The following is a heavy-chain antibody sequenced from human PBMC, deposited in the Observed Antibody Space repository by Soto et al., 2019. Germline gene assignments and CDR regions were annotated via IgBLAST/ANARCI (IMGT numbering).Heavy chain of an antibody. CDR2: IYSSGTT. J-gene: IGHJ5*02. CDR3: ARAWTATAGWANWFDL. V-gene: IGHV4-31*03. Sequence: QVQLQESGPGLVEPSQTLSLTCTVSGGSISGGGYYWSWIRQHPGKGLEWIGYIYSSGTTYYNPPLQRRLTISVDTSKPQLSLKLSSVTAADTAVYYCARAWTATAGWANWFDLWGQGTLVTVSS. CDR1: GGSISGGGYY. D-gene: IGHD6-13*01.